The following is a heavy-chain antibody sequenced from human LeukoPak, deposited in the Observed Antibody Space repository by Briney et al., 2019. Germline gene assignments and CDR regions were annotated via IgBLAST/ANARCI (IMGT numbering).Heavy chain of an antibody. Sequence: PGGSLRLSCAASGYSFSTSAMCGGRQTPRGGVEWVSGLRGAGSSTHYADSVKRRFTISRDNSKNTLYLQMNSVRAESTAKYYCAQGTGRVVCRCTTCFVFDSGGAGTLVTVS. V-gene: IGHV3-23*01. CDR1: GYSFSTSA. J-gene: IGHJ4*02. CDR3: AQGTGRVVCRCTTCFVFDS. D-gene: IGHD2-2*01. CDR2: LRGAGSST.